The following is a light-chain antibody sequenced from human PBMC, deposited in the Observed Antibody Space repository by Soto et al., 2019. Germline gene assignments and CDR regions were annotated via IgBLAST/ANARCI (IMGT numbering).Light chain of an antibody. CDR1: QSVSTT. Sequence: EIVMTQSPATLSVSPGERVTLSCRASQSVSTTLAWYQQKPGQAPRLLIYEASTRATGIPARFSGSGSGTEFTLTISSLQSEDCALYYCQQYNNWPSAFGGGNKVEIK. CDR3: QQYNNWPSA. J-gene: IGKJ4*01. V-gene: IGKV3-15*01. CDR2: EAS.